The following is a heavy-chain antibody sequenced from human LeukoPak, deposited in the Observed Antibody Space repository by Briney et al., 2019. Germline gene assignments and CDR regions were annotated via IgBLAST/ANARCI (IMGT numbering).Heavy chain of an antibody. D-gene: IGHD3-10*01. V-gene: IGHV4-34*01. CDR2: INHSGST. CDR1: GGSFSGYY. J-gene: IGHJ3*02. CDR3: ASLYYYGSAQDAFDI. Sequence: SETLSLTCAVYGGSFSGYYWSWIRQPPGEGLEWIGEINHSGSTNYNPSLKSRVTISVDTSKNQFSLKLSSVTAADTAVYYCASLYYYGSAQDAFDIWGQGTMVTVSS.